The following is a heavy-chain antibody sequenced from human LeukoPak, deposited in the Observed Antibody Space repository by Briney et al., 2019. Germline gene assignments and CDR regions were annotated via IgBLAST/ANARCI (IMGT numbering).Heavy chain of an antibody. Sequence: ASVKVSSKASGYTFTSYDINWVRQATGQGLEWMGWMNPNSGNTGYAQKFQGRVTMTRNTSISTAYMELSSLRSEDTAVYYCARGDEAYCSGGSCYPSYWGQGTLVTVSS. J-gene: IGHJ4*02. D-gene: IGHD2-15*01. CDR3: ARGDEAYCSGGSCYPSY. CDR1: GYTFTSYD. CDR2: MNPNSGNT. V-gene: IGHV1-8*01.